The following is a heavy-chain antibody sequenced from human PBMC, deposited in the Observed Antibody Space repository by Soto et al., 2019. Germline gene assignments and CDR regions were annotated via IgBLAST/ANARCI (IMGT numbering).Heavy chain of an antibody. D-gene: IGHD5-18*01. V-gene: IGHV4-59*01. J-gene: IGHJ6*02. CDR2: IYYSGST. CDR1: GGSISSYY. Sequence: SETLSLTCTVSGGSISSYYWSWIRQPPGKGLEWIGYIYYSGSTNYNPSLKSRVTISVDTSKNQFSLKLSSVTAADTAVYFCARDGVDTATGYYYGMDVWGQGTTVTVSS. CDR3: ARDGVDTATGYYYGMDV.